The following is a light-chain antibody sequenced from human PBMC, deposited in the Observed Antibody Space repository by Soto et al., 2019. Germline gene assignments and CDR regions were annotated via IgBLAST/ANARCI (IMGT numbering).Light chain of an antibody. CDR3: QQSYSTTRT. CDR1: QSISSY. J-gene: IGKJ1*01. CDR2: AAS. Sequence: QMTQSTSSLSASVGDRVTITCRASQSISSYLNWYQQKPGKAPKILIYAASSLQSVVPSRFSGIVSGTDITLTISSLQHEDLETYYCQQSYSTTRTCCQGTKLDIK. V-gene: IGKV1-39*01.